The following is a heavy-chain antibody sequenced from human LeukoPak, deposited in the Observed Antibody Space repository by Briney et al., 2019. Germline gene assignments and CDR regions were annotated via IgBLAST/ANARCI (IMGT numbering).Heavy chain of an antibody. CDR3: ARGVGNYRYYFDY. CDR2: ISSSGTYI. V-gene: IGHV3-21*01. J-gene: IGHJ4*02. D-gene: IGHD3-22*01. CDR1: GFTFSSYC. Sequence: GGSLGLSCAASGFTFSSYCMTWVRQAPGKGLEWVSSISSSGTYIYYADLVEGRFTISRDNAKNSLYLQMNSLRAEDTAVYYCARGVGNYRYYFDYWGQGTLVTVSS.